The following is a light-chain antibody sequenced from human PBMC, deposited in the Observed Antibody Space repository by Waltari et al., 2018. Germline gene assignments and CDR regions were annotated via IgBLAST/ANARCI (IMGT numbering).Light chain of an antibody. CDR2: GAS. CDR1: QSVRNF. Sequence: DIVLTQSPGTLSLSPGERATLSCRASQSVRNFLAWYQQKPGQTPRLLIYGASSRAPGIPDRFSGSGSGTDFILTINRLEPEDFAVYFCQQYSSSVMYTFGQGTKLEI. J-gene: IGKJ2*01. CDR3: QQYSSSVMYT. V-gene: IGKV3-20*01.